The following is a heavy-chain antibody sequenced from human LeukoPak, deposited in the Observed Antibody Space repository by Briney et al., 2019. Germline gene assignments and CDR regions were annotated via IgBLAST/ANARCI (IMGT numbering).Heavy chain of an antibody. D-gene: IGHD3-9*01. CDR1: GYTFTSYY. Sequence: ASVKVSCRASGYTFTSYYMHWVRQAPGQGLWWMGIINPNGGSTGYAQKFEGRVTVTRDTSTTTVYMELSSLRSEDTAVYYCARDEGGILTGYYLGGDWGQGTLVTVSS. J-gene: IGHJ4*02. CDR2: INPNGGST. V-gene: IGHV1-46*01. CDR3: ARDEGGILTGYYLGGD.